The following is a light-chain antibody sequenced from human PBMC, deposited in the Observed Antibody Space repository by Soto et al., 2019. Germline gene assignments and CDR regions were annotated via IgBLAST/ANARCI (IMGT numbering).Light chain of an antibody. V-gene: IGKV3-20*01. CDR1: QSMSNYY. J-gene: IGKJ1*01. CDR2: GAS. CDR3: QQYGTTPWT. Sequence: EIVMTQSPGTLSLSPGEGAALSCRASQSMSNYYLAWYQQKPGQAPRLLIYGASSRATGIPDRFSGSGSGKDFTLSISRLEPDDFAVYYCQQYGTTPWTFGQGTKVEIK.